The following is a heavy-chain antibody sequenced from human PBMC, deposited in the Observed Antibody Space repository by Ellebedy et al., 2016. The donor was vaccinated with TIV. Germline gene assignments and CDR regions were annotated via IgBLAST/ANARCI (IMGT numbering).Heavy chain of an antibody. CDR3: ARDYGGNSFFVAY. D-gene: IGHD4-23*01. V-gene: IGHV4-34*01. CDR2: INHSGST. CDR1: GGSFSGYY. Sequence: GSLRLXXAVYGGSFSGYYWNWIRQPPGKGLEWIGEINHSGSTNYNPSLKSRLTVSVDTSKNQFSLKLSSVTAADTAVYYCARDYGGNSFFVAYWGQGTLVTVSS. J-gene: IGHJ4*02.